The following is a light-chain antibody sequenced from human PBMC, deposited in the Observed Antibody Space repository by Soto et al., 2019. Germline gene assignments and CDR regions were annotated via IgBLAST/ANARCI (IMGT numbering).Light chain of an antibody. Sequence: DIQMTQSPSSVSASLGDRVTITCRATQGISSWLGRCQQRPGKAPKLLIYAASSLQSGVPSRFSGSGSGTDFTLTISSLQPEDFATYYCQQANSFPITFGQGTRLEIK. CDR3: QQANSFPIT. J-gene: IGKJ5*01. V-gene: IGKV1-12*01. CDR1: QGISSW. CDR2: AAS.